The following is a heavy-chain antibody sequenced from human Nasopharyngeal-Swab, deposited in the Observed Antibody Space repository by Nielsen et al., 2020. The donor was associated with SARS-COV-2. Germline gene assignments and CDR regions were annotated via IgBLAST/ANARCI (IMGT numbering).Heavy chain of an antibody. D-gene: IGHD3-9*01. J-gene: IGHJ3*02. CDR3: ARNILTGYYSSDAFDI. Sequence: VRQAPGKGLEWVANIKQDGSEKYNVDSVKGRFTISRDNAKNSLYLQMNSLRAEDTAVYYCARNILTGYYSSDAFDIWGQGTMVTVSS. CDR2: IKQDGSEK. V-gene: IGHV3-7*01.